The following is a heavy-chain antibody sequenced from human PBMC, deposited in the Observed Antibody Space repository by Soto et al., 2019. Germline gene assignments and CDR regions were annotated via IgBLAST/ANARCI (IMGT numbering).Heavy chain of an antibody. Sequence: SVKVSCKASGGTFSSYTISWVRQAPGQGLEWMGRIIPILGIANYAQKFQGRVTITADKSTSTAYMELSSLSSEDTAVYYCARGHHWNDVLELAYWGQGTLVTVSS. CDR2: IIPILGIA. CDR3: ARGHHWNDVLELAY. D-gene: IGHD1-1*01. V-gene: IGHV1-69*02. CDR1: GGTFSSYT. J-gene: IGHJ1*01.